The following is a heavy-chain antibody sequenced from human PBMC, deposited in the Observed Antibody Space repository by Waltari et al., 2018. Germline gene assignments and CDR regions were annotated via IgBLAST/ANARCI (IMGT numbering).Heavy chain of an antibody. CDR1: GFRFSNYW. D-gene: IGHD3-10*01. CDR2: ISNYETTL. Sequence: EEQLLESGGGLVQPGDSLRLSCAASGFRFSNYWMNWVRQAPGKGLVWVERISNYETTLTYAYSVKGRFTISRDNAKNTVYLQMKRLRADDTAVYYCARLAPRTYRSPVPGRHYYYGMDVWGQGTTVTVSS. J-gene: IGHJ6*02. CDR3: ARLAPRTYRSPVPGRHYYYGMDV. V-gene: IGHV3-74*03.